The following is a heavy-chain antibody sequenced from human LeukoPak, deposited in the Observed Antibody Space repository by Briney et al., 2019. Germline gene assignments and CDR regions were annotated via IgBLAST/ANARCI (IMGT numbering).Heavy chain of an antibody. V-gene: IGHV4-4*09. CDR1: GGSMSGHY. Sequence: SESLSLTCIVSGGSMSGHYWNWIRQSPGKPLEWIGYVYDSGVTNYNPALKSRVTISLDTSKNQFSLRLMSVTATDTALYFCARKNFYPNWFFDVWGRGTLVTVSS. D-gene: IGHD3-3*01. J-gene: IGHJ2*01. CDR2: VYDSGVT. CDR3: ARKNFYPNWFFDV.